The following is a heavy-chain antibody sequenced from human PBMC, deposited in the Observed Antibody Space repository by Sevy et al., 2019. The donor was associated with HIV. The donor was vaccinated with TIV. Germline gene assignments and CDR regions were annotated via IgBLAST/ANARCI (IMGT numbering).Heavy chain of an antibody. CDR1: GFTFRSYS. D-gene: IGHD1-20*01. Sequence: GGSLRLSCAASGFTFRSYSMNWVRQAPGRGLEWVSSITSSSSFIFYADSVKGRFTISRDNAKNSLFLQMNSLRDEDTAVYYCARPTSGLSEYEPLDNARFYGMDVWGQGTTVTVSS. CDR2: ITSSSSFI. V-gene: IGHV3-21*01. J-gene: IGHJ6*02. CDR3: ARPTSGLSEYEPLDNARFYGMDV.